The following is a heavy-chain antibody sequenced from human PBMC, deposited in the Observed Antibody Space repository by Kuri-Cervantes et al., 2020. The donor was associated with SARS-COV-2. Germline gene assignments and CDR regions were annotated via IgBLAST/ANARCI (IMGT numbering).Heavy chain of an antibody. Sequence: SETLSLTCSVSGGSIRSGAYYCHWIRHRPGKGLEWIGNIYYNVVTYYNPSLKSRVTISVDTSKNQFSLKLSSVTAADTAVYYCARTQGVAARRGDHNWFDPWGQGTLVTVSS. CDR3: ARTQGVAARRGDHNWFDP. D-gene: IGHD6-6*01. CDR1: GGSIRSGAYY. V-gene: IGHV4-31*03. CDR2: IYYNVVT. J-gene: IGHJ5*02.